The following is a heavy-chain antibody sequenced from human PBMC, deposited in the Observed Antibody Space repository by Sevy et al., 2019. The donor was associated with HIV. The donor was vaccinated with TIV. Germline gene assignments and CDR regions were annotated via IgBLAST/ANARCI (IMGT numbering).Heavy chain of an antibody. CDR1: GFTFSNAW. CDR2: IKSKTDGGTT. J-gene: IGHJ6*03. D-gene: IGHD2-2*01. Sequence: GGSLRLSCAASGFTFSNAWMSWVRQAPGKGLEWVGRIKSKTDGGTTDYAAPVKGRFTISRDDSKNTLYLQMNSLKTEETAVYYCTTVEVVVVPAATSSIAVAVTAPEYWYYYMDVWGKGTTVTVSS. CDR3: TTVEVVVVPAATSSIAVAVTAPEYWYYYMDV. V-gene: IGHV3-15*01.